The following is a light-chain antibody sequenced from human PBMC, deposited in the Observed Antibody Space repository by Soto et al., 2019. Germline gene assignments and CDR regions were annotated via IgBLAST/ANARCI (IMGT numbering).Light chain of an antibody. Sequence: DIQMTQSPSSLSASVGDRVTITCRTSQSVSTYLNWYQQKPGKAPRLLIYSTFDLQTGVPSRFSGGGSGADFTLTISSLQPEDSASYYCQQLKSYPITFGQGT. CDR3: QQLKSYPIT. CDR1: QSVSTY. J-gene: IGKJ5*01. V-gene: IGKV1-39*01. CDR2: STF.